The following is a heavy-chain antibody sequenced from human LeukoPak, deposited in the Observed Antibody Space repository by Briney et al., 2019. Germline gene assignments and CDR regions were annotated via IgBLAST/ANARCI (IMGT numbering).Heavy chain of an antibody. Sequence: SVNVSCKASGGTFSSYAISWVRQAPGQGLEWMGGIIPIFGTANYAQKFQGRVTITADESTSTAYMELSSLRSEDTAVYYCARSVDTAMADAFDIWGQGTMVTVSS. CDR2: IIPIFGTA. J-gene: IGHJ3*02. CDR3: ARSVDTAMADAFDI. CDR1: GGTFSSYA. V-gene: IGHV1-69*13. D-gene: IGHD5-18*01.